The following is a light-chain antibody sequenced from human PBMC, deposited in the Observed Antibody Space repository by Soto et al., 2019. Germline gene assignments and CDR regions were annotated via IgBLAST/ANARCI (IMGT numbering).Light chain of an antibody. J-gene: IGKJ2*01. CDR3: QYYGGYYGSSPRYT. CDR1: QNVSSNY. CDR2: GAF. V-gene: IGKV3-20*01. Sequence: EIVLTQSPGTLSLSPGERATLSCRASQNVSSNYLAWYQQRPGQAPRLLMYGAFIRATGIPDRISGSGSGTDFTVTISRLEPEAFAVYYCQYYGGYYGSSPRYTFGQGTKLDIK.